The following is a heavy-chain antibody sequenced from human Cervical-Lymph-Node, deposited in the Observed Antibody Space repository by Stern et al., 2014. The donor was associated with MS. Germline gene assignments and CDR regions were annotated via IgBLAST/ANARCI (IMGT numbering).Heavy chain of an antibody. V-gene: IGHV3-9*01. Sequence: EVQLVESGGGLVQPGRSLRLSCAASGFTFDDYAMHWVRQAPGKGLEWVSGISWNSGSIGYADSVKGRFTISRDNAKNSLYLQMNSLRAEDTALYYCAKVSEIDILTGYHFDYWGQGTLVTVSS. J-gene: IGHJ4*02. CDR3: AKVSEIDILTGYHFDY. CDR1: GFTFDDYA. CDR2: ISWNSGSI. D-gene: IGHD3-9*01.